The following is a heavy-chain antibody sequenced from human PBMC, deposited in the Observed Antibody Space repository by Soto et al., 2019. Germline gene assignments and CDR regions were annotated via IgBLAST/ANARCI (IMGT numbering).Heavy chain of an antibody. CDR1: GGTFSSYT. J-gene: IGHJ6*02. D-gene: IGHD1-1*01. CDR3: ADDKAGGMDV. V-gene: IGHV1-69*02. CDR2: IIPILGIA. Sequence: QVQLVQSGAEVKKPGSSVKVSCKASGGTFSSYTISWVRQAPGQGLEWMGRIIPILGIANYAQKFQGRVTITAYKPTSTADMGLSSLSSEDTAGYYCADDKAGGMDVWGQGTTVTVSS.